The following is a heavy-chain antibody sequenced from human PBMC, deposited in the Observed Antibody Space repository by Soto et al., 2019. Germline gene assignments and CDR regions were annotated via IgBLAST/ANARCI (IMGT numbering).Heavy chain of an antibody. D-gene: IGHD4-4*01. CDR3: ARLRASNYEAYQH. Sequence: QVQLVQSGAEVKKPGSSVKVSCKASGGTFSTYPISWVRQAPGQGLEWMGGINPIFGTANYAQKLQGRVTITADESMTTAYMQLSSLRSDDTAVYYWARLRASNYEAYQHWGQGTLVTVSS. V-gene: IGHV1-69*12. J-gene: IGHJ1*01. CDR1: GGTFSTYP. CDR2: INPIFGTA.